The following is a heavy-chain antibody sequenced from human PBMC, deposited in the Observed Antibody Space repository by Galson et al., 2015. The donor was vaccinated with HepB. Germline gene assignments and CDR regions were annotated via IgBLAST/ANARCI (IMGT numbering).Heavy chain of an antibody. CDR3: ARGARGIAAAGIRVDY. CDR1: GFTFSSYA. Sequence: SLRLSCAASGFTFSSYAMHWVRQAPGKGLEWVAVIWYDGSNKYYADSVKGRFTISRDNSKNTLYLQMNSLRAEDTAVYYCARGARGIAAAGIRVDYWGQGTLVTVSS. D-gene: IGHD6-13*01. CDR2: IWYDGSNK. V-gene: IGHV3-33*08. J-gene: IGHJ4*02.